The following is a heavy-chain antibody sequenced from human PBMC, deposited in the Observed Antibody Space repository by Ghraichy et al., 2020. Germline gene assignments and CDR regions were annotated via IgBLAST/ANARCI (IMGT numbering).Heavy chain of an antibody. V-gene: IGHV4-4*07. D-gene: IGHD6-13*01. CDR2: IYTSGST. Sequence: SQTLSLTCTVSGGSISSYYWSWIRQPAGKGLEWIGRIYTSGSTNYNPSLKSRVTMSVDTSKNQFSLKLSSVTAADTAVYYCARDTGIAAAGEPRDSPYYFDYWGQGTLVTVSS. CDR3: ARDTGIAAAGEPRDSPYYFDY. J-gene: IGHJ4*02. CDR1: GGSISSYY.